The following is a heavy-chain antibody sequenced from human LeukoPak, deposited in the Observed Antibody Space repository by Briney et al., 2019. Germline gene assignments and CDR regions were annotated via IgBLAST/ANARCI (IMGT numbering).Heavy chain of an antibody. J-gene: IGHJ5*02. Sequence: GGSLRLSCAASGFTFSSYAMSWVRQAPGKGLEWVSGISLDGATTYYAGSVEGRFTISRDNAKNSLYLQMNSLRAEDTAVYYCARSHKQQPTPNWFDPWGQGTLVTVSS. D-gene: IGHD6-13*01. CDR1: GFTFSSYA. V-gene: IGHV3-23*01. CDR2: ISLDGATT. CDR3: ARSHKQQPTPNWFDP.